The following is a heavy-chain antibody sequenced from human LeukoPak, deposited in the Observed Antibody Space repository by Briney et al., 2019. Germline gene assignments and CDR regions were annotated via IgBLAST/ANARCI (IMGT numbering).Heavy chain of an antibody. D-gene: IGHD5-12*01. Sequence: ASVKVSCKASGYTFTGYYMHWVRQAPGQGLEWMGWINPDNGRTNYAQKFQGRVTMTRDMSISTAYMELSRLRSDDTAVYYCARDPSNSGYDYLYYFDYWGQGTLVTVSS. CDR3: ARDPSNSGYDYLYYFDY. CDR2: INPDNGRT. J-gene: IGHJ4*02. CDR1: GYTFTGYY. V-gene: IGHV1-2*02.